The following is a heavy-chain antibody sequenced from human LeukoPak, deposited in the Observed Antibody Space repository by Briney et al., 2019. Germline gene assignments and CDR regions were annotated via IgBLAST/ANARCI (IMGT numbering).Heavy chain of an antibody. CDR1: GFTFSDYY. CDR2: ISSSGSTI. D-gene: IGHD2-8*02. Sequence: GGSLRLSCAASGFTFSDYYMSWIRQAPGKGLEWVSYISSSGSTIYYADSVKGRFTISRDNAKNSLYLQMSSLRAEDTAVYYCARDPIELGVAWRYYYYMDVWGKGTTVTVSS. V-gene: IGHV3-11*01. CDR3: ARDPIELGVAWRYYYYMDV. J-gene: IGHJ6*03.